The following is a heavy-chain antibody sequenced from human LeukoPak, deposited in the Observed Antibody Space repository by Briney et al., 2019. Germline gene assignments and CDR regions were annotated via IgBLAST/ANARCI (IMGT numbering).Heavy chain of an antibody. Sequence: PSETLSLTCTVSGGSISSSSYYWGWIRQPPGKGLEWIGSIYYSGSTYYNPSLKSRVTISLDTSKNQFSLKLSSVTAADTAVYYCARDVGATTSYFDYWGQGTLVTVSS. V-gene: IGHV4-39*07. CDR2: IYYSGST. CDR3: ARDVGATTSYFDY. J-gene: IGHJ4*02. CDR1: GGSISSSSYY. D-gene: IGHD1-26*01.